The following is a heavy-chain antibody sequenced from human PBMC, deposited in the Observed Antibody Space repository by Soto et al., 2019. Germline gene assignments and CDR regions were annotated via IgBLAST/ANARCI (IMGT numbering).Heavy chain of an antibody. V-gene: IGHV4-4*02. D-gene: IGHD3-16*01. CDR2: IYHSGST. CDR3: ARLRAVRRSGGPGGWFDP. CDR1: GGSISSSNW. J-gene: IGHJ5*02. Sequence: KPSETLSLTCAVSGGSISSSNWWSWVRQPPGKGLEWIGEIYHSGSTNYNPSLKSRVTISVDKSKNQFSLKLSSVTAADTAVYYCARLRAVRRSGGPGGWFDPWGQGTLVTVSS.